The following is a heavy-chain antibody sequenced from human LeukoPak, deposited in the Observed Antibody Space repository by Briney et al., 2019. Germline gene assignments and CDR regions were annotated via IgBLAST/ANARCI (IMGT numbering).Heavy chain of an antibody. CDR2: IRKTAYGGTT. J-gene: IGHJ5*02. D-gene: IGHD3-10*01. CDR3: SGDDSASYFRFDP. Sequence: PGGSLRLSCTTSGFTLGDYALSWFLQAPGKGLEWVGFIRKTAYGGTTEYAASVKGRFTISRDDSKSIAYLQMNSLKTEDTAVYYCSGDDSASYFRFDPWGRGTLVTVSS. V-gene: IGHV3-49*03. CDR1: GFTLGDYA.